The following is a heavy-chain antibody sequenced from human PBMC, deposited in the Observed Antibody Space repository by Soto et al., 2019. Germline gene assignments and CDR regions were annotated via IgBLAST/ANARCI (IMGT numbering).Heavy chain of an antibody. CDR1: GGSITPYY. D-gene: IGHD2-15*01. Sequence: QVQLQESGQGLVKTSETLSLTCTVPGGSITPYYWSWIRQPPGEGLEWIGYVSYSGKTGYNPSLKSRVSMSIDTSKNEFSLKLTSLTAADAATYYCARQQYTVVTAFDVWGQGTTVAVSS. V-gene: IGHV4-59*01. CDR2: VSYSGKT. J-gene: IGHJ3*01. CDR3: ARQQYTVVTAFDV.